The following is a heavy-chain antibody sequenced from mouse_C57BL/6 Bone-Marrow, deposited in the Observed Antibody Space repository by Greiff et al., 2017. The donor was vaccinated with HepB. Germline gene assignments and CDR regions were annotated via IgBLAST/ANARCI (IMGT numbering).Heavy chain of an antibody. CDR1: GYTFTDYY. V-gene: IGHV1-76*01. J-gene: IGHJ2*01. CDR2: IYPGSGNT. CDR3: ARSMILYYFDY. D-gene: IGHD2-4*01. Sequence: VQVVESGAELVRPGASVKLSCKASGYTFTDYYINWVKQRPGQGLEWIARIYPGSGNTYYNEKFKGKATLTAEKSSSTAYMQLSSLTSEDSAVYFCARSMILYYFDYWGQGTTLTVSS.